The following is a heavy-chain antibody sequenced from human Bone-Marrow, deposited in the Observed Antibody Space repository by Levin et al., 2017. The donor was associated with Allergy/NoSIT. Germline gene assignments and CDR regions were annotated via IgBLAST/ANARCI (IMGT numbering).Heavy chain of an antibody. Sequence: GESLKISCAASELTLSTNYMTWIRQAPGKGLEWVSVTYSDGTTYYADSVKGRFTISRDTSKNTLYLQMNNLRAEDTAVYYCARRRRDRSGSYSDFLDYWGQGTLVTVSS. CDR3: ARRRRDRSGSYSDFLDY. D-gene: IGHD3-22*01. CDR2: TYSDGTT. J-gene: IGHJ4*02. V-gene: IGHV3-53*01. CDR1: ELTLSTNY.